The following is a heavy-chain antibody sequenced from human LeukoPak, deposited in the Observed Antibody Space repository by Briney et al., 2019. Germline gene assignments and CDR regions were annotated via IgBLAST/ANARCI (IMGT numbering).Heavy chain of an antibody. Sequence: SETLSLTCTVSGGSISSYYWSWIRQPPGKGLEWIGYIYYGGSTNYNPSLKSRVTISVDTSKNQFSLKLSSVTAADTAVYYCARDQYSSGWYTSYGMDVWGQGTTVTVSS. J-gene: IGHJ6*02. CDR2: IYYGGST. V-gene: IGHV4-59*01. D-gene: IGHD6-19*01. CDR3: ARDQYSSGWYTSYGMDV. CDR1: GGSISSYY.